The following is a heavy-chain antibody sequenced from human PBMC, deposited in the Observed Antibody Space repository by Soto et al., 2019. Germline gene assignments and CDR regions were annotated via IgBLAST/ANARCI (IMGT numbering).Heavy chain of an antibody. CDR3: ARNKIHGLFDN. CDR1: GGSFSGYY. Sequence: SQTLSLTCAVYGGSFSGYYWSWIRQPPGTGLEWIGEINHSGSTNYNPSLKSRVTISVDTSKNQFSLKLTSVTAADTAVYCCARNKIHGLFDNWGQATLLTXSS. CDR2: INHSGST. J-gene: IGHJ4*01. V-gene: IGHV4-34*01.